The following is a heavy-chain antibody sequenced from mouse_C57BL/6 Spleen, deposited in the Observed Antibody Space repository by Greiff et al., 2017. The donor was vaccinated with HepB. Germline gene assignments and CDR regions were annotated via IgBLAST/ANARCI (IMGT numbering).Heavy chain of an antibody. V-gene: IGHV1-55*01. CDR3: ARRKYDEDDGYYTLGAMDY. CDR1: GYTFTSYW. Sequence: QVKLQQPGAELVKPGASVKMTGKASGYTFTSYWITWVKQRPGQGLEWIGDIYPGSGSTNYNEKFKSKATLTVDTSSSTAYMQLSSLTSEDSAVYYCARRKYDEDDGYYTLGAMDYWGQGTSVTVSS. J-gene: IGHJ4*01. D-gene: IGHD2-3*01. CDR2: IYPGSGST.